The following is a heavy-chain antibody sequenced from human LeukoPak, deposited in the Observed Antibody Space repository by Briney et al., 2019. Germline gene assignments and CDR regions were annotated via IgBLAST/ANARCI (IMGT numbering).Heavy chain of an antibody. CDR3: ARIYYDILTGQGNWFGP. Sequence: GGSLRLSCAASGFTFSDYYMSWIRQAPGKGLEWVSYISSSSSYTNYADSVKGRFTISRDNAKNSLYLQMNSLRAEDTAVYYCARIYYDILTGQGNWFGPWGQGTLVTVSS. CDR2: ISSSSSYT. CDR1: GFTFSDYY. J-gene: IGHJ5*02. D-gene: IGHD3-9*01. V-gene: IGHV3-11*06.